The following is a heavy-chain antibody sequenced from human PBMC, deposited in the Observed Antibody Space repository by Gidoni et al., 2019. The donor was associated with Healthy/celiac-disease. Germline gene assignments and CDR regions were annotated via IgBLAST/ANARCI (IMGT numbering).Heavy chain of an antibody. CDR1: GFTLSSYS. Sequence: EVQLVESGGGLVKPGGSLRLSCAASGFTLSSYSMNWVRQAPGKGLEWVSSISSSSSYIYYADSVKGRFTISRDNAKNSLYLQMNSLRAEDTAVYYCARHPYYDYVWGSYRFDYWGQGTLVTVSS. V-gene: IGHV3-21*01. CDR2: ISSSSSYI. D-gene: IGHD3-16*02. CDR3: ARHPYYDYVWGSYRFDY. J-gene: IGHJ4*02.